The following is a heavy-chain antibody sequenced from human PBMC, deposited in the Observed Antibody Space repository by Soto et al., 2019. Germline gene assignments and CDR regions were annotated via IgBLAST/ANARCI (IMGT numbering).Heavy chain of an antibody. CDR1: GFTFSSYS. D-gene: IGHD4-17*01. CDR3: ARDLHLTTVTGRYYYYGMDV. Sequence: EVQLLESGGGLVKPGGSLRLSCAASGFTFSSYSMNWVRQAPGKGLEWVSSISSSSSYIYYADSVKGRFTISRDNAKNSLYLQMNSLRAEDTAVYYCARDLHLTTVTGRYYYYGMDVWGQGTTVTVSS. CDR2: ISSSSSYI. V-gene: IGHV3-21*01. J-gene: IGHJ6*02.